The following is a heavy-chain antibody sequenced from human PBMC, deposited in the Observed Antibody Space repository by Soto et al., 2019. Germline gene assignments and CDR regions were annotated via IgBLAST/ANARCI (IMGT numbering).Heavy chain of an antibody. J-gene: IGHJ6*02. D-gene: IGHD2-2*01. V-gene: IGHV1-3*01. CDR1: GYTFTSYA. Sequence: ASVKVSFKASGYTFTSYAMHWLRQAPGQRLEWMGWINAGNGNTKYSQKFQGRVTITRDTSASTAYMELSSLRSEDTAVYYCARGELGYCSSTSCYYSYYYGMDVWGQGTTVTVSS. CDR3: ARGELGYCSSTSCYYSYYYGMDV. CDR2: INAGNGNT.